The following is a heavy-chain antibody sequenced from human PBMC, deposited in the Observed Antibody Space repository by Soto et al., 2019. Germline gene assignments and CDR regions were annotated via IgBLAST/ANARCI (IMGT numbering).Heavy chain of an antibody. Sequence: PXGTLSLACTVSGGSFSVFSFSYYYWGWIRQAPGKGLEWIGEINYEGDSNQNVSLKSRASLIVDTSKNQFALQLRSVTAADTAVYYCVRGVSIMAAPDKYYFDSWGPGTLVTVSS. CDR2: INYEGDS. V-gene: IGHV4-34*04. CDR1: GGSFSVFSFSYYY. CDR3: VRGVSIMAAPDKYYFDS. D-gene: IGHD3-10*01. J-gene: IGHJ4*02.